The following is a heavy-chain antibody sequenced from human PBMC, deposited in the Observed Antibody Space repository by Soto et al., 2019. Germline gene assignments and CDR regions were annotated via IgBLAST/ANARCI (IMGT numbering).Heavy chain of an antibody. CDR1: GGSFSGYY. CDR3: ARGWAMGGPYDY. J-gene: IGHJ4*02. Sequence: QVQLQQWGAGLLKPSETLSLTCAVYGGSFSGYYWSWIRQPPGKGLEWIGEINHSGSTNYNPSLKSRVTISVDTSKNQFYLKLSSVTAADTAVYYWARGWAMGGPYDYWGQGTLVTVSS. D-gene: IGHD5-18*01. CDR2: INHSGST. V-gene: IGHV4-34*01.